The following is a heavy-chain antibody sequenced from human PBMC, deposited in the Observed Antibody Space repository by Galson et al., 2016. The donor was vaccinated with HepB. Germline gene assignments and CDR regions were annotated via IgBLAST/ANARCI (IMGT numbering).Heavy chain of an antibody. Sequence: SVKVSCKASGYTFTGYYIHWVRQAPGQGLEWMGWINPNSGGANYAQKFQDWVTMTRDTSTSTAYMELNRLRSDDTAVYYCARDPGDGSVDYWGQGTLVTVSS. V-gene: IGHV1-2*04. CDR3: ARDPGDGSVDY. CDR1: GYTFTGYY. D-gene: IGHD3-10*01. J-gene: IGHJ4*02. CDR2: INPNSGGA.